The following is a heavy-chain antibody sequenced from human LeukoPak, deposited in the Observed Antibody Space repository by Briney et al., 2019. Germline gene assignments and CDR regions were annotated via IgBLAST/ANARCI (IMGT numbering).Heavy chain of an antibody. CDR1: GGSFSGYY. J-gene: IGHJ4*02. V-gene: IGHV4-34*01. CDR2: INHSGST. Sequence: PSETLSLTCAVYGGSFSGYYWSWIRQPPGKGLEWIGEINHSGSTNYNPSLKSRVTISVDTSKNQFSLKLSSVTAADTAVYYCARGQGVYSNYAYYFDYWGQGTLVTVSS. CDR3: ARGQGVYSNYAYYFDY. D-gene: IGHD4-11*01.